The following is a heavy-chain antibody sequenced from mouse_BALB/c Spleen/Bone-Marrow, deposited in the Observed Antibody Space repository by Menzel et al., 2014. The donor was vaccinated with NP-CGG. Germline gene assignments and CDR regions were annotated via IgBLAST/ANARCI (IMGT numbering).Heavy chain of an antibody. CDR2: IDPANVNT. CDR1: GFNIKNTY. Sequence: VQLQQSGAELVKPGASVKLSCTASGFNIKNTYIHWVKQRPEQGLEWIGRIDPANVNTKYDPKFQGKATITADTSSNTAYLQLGSLTSGDTAVYYCAAYYYGSSLFAYWGQGTLVTVSA. D-gene: IGHD1-1*01. CDR3: AAYYYGSSLFAY. V-gene: IGHV14-3*02. J-gene: IGHJ3*01.